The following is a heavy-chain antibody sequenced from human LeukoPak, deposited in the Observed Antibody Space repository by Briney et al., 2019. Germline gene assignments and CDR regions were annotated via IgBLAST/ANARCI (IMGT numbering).Heavy chain of an antibody. CDR2: INPNSGGT. J-gene: IGHJ4*02. V-gene: IGHV1-2*06. CDR1: GYTFTGYY. D-gene: IGHD6-19*01. CDR3: ARDHVVAGEIDY. Sequence: SVKVSCKASGYTFTGYYMHWVRQAPGQGLEWMGRINPNSGGTNYAQKFQGRVTMTRDTSISTAYMELSRLRSDDTAVYYCARDHVVAGEIDYWGQGTLVTVSS.